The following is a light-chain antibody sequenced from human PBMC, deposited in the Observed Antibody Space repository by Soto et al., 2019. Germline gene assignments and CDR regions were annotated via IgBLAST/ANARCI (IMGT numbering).Light chain of an antibody. Sequence: EIVMTQSPATLSVSPGERATLSCRASQSASRNLAWYQQKPGQAPRLLIYGASTRATGIPATFSGSGSGTEFTITISSLQSEDFAVYYGQQYNKWPLTFGGGTKVEIK. CDR1: QSASRN. V-gene: IGKV3-15*01. CDR2: GAS. CDR3: QQYNKWPLT. J-gene: IGKJ4*01.